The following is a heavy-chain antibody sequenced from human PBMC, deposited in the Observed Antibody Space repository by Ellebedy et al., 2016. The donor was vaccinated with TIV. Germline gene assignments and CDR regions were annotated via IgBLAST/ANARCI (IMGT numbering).Heavy chain of an antibody. J-gene: IGHJ5*02. CDR2: FDPEDGET. D-gene: IGHD6-13*01. CDR1: GYTLTELS. V-gene: IGHV1-24*01. Sequence: AASVKVSCKVSGYTLTELSMHWVRQAPGKGLEWMGGFDPEDGETIYAQKFQGRVTMTRDTSTSTVYMELSSLRSEDTAVYYCARHPSSSWYFGLDPWGQGTLVTVSS. CDR3: ARHPSSSWYFGLDP.